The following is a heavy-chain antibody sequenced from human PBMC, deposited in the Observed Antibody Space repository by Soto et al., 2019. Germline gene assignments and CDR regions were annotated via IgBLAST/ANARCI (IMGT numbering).Heavy chain of an antibody. Sequence: GGSLRLCCAASVFTFSSYGMHWFRQAPGKGLEWVAVISYDGSNKYYADSVKGRFTISRDNSKNTLYLQMNSLRAEDTAVYYCAKARAWIQLGDAFDIWGQGTMVTVSS. CDR2: ISYDGSNK. D-gene: IGHD5-18*01. CDR1: VFTFSSYG. V-gene: IGHV3-30*18. CDR3: AKARAWIQLGDAFDI. J-gene: IGHJ3*02.